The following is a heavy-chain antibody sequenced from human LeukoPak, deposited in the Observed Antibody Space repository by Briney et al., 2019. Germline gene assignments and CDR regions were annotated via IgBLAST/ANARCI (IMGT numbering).Heavy chain of an antibody. CDR2: IYTSGST. J-gene: IGHJ5*02. CDR1: GGSISSGSYY. V-gene: IGHV4-61*02. D-gene: IGHD4-11*01. CDR3: ARGYSTNWFDP. Sequence: PSETLSLTCTVSGGSISSGSYYWSWIRQPAGKGLEWIGRIYTSGSTNYNPSLKSRVTISVDTSKNQFSLKLSSVTAADTAVYYCARGYSTNWFDPWGQGTLVTVSS.